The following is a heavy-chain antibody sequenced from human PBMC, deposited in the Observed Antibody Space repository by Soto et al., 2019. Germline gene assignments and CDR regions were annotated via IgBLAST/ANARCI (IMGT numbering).Heavy chain of an antibody. V-gene: IGHV4-31*03. D-gene: IGHD5-18*01. J-gene: IGHJ4*02. CDR3: ARDPGRDGYSWACDY. Sequence: QVQLQESGPGLVKPSQTLSLTCTVSGGCISSGGYYWTWIRQHPGKGLEWIGYIYSNGNTYYNPSFQTRVSISIATCKSQFSLNLRSAIAADTALYHCARDPGRDGYSWACDYWGQGTLVPVSS. CDR1: GGCISSGGYY. CDR2: IYSNGNT.